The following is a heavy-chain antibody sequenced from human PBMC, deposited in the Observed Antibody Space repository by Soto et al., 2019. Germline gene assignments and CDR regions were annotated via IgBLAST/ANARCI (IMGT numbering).Heavy chain of an antibody. CDR3: GKCIRGDSYAFDY. J-gene: IGHJ4*01. D-gene: IGHD2-21*02. V-gene: IGHV3-43*01. Sequence: EVQLVESGGVVVQPGGSLRLSCAASGFTFDDYTMHWVRQAPGKGLEWVSLISWDGGSTYYADSVKGRFTISRDNSKNSLYLQMNSLRTEDTALYYCGKCIRGDSYAFDYWGRGTLVTVSS. CDR1: GFTFDDYT. CDR2: ISWDGGST.